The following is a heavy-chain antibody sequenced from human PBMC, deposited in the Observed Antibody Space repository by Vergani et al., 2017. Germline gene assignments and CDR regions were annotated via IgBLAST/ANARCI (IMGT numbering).Heavy chain of an antibody. J-gene: IGHJ6*03. V-gene: IGHV4-61*02. D-gene: IGHD2-21*01. Sequence: QVQLQESGPGLLKPSQTLSLTCTVSGASVSRGTYYWTWIRQPAGKKLEWIVRMYTSGHTIYNPSLGSRVTMSVDTSKNQFSLQLSSVTAADTAVYYCARASHCINWYSEEPNGPGYYYMDVWGKGTTVTVSS. CDR2: MYTSGHT. CDR1: GASVSRGTYY. CDR3: ARASHCINWYSEEPNGPGYYYMDV.